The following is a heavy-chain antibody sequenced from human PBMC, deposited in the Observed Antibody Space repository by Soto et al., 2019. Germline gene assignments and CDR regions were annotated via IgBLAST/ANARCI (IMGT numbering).Heavy chain of an antibody. D-gene: IGHD3-3*01. J-gene: IGHJ4*02. Sequence: QVQLVQSGAEVKKPGSSVQASCKASGGTFNTYSVIGVRQAPGQGLEWLGRVIPSIESPNYGRKFEERGTLRANECTGPAFLGLGGLICTETSVYFCASGSEEWSTVGFFDSWGPGPLVNVSS. CDR1: GGTFNTYS. CDR3: ASGSEEWSTVGFFDS. V-gene: IGHV1-69*01. CDR2: VIPSIESP.